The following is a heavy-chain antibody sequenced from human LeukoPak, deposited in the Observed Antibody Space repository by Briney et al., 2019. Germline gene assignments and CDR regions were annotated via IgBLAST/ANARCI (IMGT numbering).Heavy chain of an antibody. Sequence: ASVKVSCTTSGYTVTSYGVRWVRQAPGQGLEWMAWINTYNVNTNYAQKFQGRVTLTTDATTSTAYMELRSLRSDDTAVYYCARDSRRGYSYGYDYWGQGTLVTVSS. CDR3: ARDSRRGYSYGYDY. CDR2: INTYNVNT. J-gene: IGHJ4*02. V-gene: IGHV1-18*01. CDR1: GYTVTSYG. D-gene: IGHD5-18*01.